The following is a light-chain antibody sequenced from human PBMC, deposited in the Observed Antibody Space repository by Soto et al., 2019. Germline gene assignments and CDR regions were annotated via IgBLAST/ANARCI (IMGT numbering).Light chain of an antibody. CDR2: GAS. CDR1: QSVSSN. CDR3: QQYNNWPWT. V-gene: IGKV3-15*01. J-gene: IGKJ1*01. Sequence: EIATTQSPCTPYASPGERATLSCTASQSVSSNLAWYQQKPGQAPRLLIYGASTRATGIPARFSGSGSGTEFTLTISSLQSEDFAVYYCQQYNNWPWTFGQGTKVDI.